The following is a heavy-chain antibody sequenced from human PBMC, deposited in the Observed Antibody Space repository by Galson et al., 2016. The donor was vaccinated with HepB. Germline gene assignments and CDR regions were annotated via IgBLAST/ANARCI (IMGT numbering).Heavy chain of an antibody. J-gene: IGHJ4*02. D-gene: IGHD3-10*01. Sequence: CAASGFSFSSYAVSWVRQAPGKGLEWVSSISGSGQNTYYAGSVQGRFTISRDNSKNTLFLQMNSLSAEDTAIYFCTRVGPSGYYFDFWGQGALVAVSS. CDR3: TRVGPSGYYFDF. CDR2: ISGSGQNT. CDR1: GFSFSSYA. V-gene: IGHV3-23*01.